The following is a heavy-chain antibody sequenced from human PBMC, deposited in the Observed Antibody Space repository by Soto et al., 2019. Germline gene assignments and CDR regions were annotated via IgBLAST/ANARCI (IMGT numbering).Heavy chain of an antibody. Sequence: ASVKVSCKASGYTFTSYAMHWVRQAPGQRVEWMGWINAGNGNTKYSQKFQGRVTITRDTSASTAYMELSSLRSEDTAVYYCARDSSRGWERPRARDYYFDSWGQGTLVTICS. J-gene: IGHJ4*02. V-gene: IGHV1-3*01. CDR1: GYTFTSYA. CDR3: ARDSSRGWERPRARDYYFDS. D-gene: IGHD1-26*01. CDR2: INAGNGNT.